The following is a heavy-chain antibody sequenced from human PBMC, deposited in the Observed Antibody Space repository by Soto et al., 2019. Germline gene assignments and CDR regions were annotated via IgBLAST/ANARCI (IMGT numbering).Heavy chain of an antibody. V-gene: IGHV4-39*01. CDR1: GGSISSSSYY. D-gene: IGHD6-19*01. CDR2: IYYSGST. Sequence: PSETLSLTCTVSGGSISSSSYYWGWIRQPPGKGLEWIGSIYYSGSTYYNPSLKSRVIISVDTSKNQFSLKLSSVTAADTAVYYCARIQDRYSSGWFAYYYYGMDVWGQGTTVTVSS. CDR3: ARIQDRYSSGWFAYYYYGMDV. J-gene: IGHJ6*02.